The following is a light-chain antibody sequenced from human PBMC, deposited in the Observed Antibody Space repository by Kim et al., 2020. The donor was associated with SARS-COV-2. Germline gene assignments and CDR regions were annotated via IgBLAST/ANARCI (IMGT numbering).Light chain of an antibody. V-gene: IGKV1-27*01. J-gene: IGKJ2*01. Sequence: SVGDKVTITCRTMQDINNYVAWDQQKPGKVPEILIYGASILRSGVPSRFSRTGSGADFTLTISSLQPEDVATYYCQKCDRAPYTFGQGTKLEI. CDR3: QKCDRAPYT. CDR1: QDINNY. CDR2: GAS.